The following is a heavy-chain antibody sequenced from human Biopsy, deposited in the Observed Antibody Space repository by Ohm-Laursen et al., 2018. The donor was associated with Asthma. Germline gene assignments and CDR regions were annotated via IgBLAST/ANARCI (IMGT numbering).Heavy chain of an antibody. Sequence: TLSLTRTVSGGSITSSSYYWGWIRQPPGKGMEWIGSMYHSGSPYYHPSLKSRATISVDTSRYHLSLKMSSVTAADTAVYFCVRHQYSSSWSTFDYWGQGALVTVSS. CDR1: GGSITSSSYY. D-gene: IGHD3-22*01. V-gene: IGHV4-39*01. J-gene: IGHJ4*02. CDR2: MYHSGSP. CDR3: VRHQYSSSWSTFDY.